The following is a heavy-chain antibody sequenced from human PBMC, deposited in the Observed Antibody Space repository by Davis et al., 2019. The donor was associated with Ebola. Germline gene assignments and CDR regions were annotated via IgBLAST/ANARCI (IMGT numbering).Heavy chain of an antibody. CDR3: TRGAGITLTVTRFDP. CDR2: INTNSGET. V-gene: IGHV1-2*02. Sequence: ASVKVSCKASGYTFTDYCIHWVRQAPGQGLEWMGWINTNSGETNYPQKFQGRVTMTRDTSISTAYMELSSLKSDDTAMYYCTRGAGITLTVTRFDPWGQGTLVTVSS. D-gene: IGHD3-22*01. J-gene: IGHJ5*02. CDR1: GYTFTDYC.